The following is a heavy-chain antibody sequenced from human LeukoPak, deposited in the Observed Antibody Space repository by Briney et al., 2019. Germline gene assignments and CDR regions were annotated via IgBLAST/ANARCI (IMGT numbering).Heavy chain of an antibody. J-gene: IGHJ5*02. CDR3: ARDPYSEYNWFDP. CDR1: GYTFTSYG. CDR2: ISAYNGNT. Sequence: APVKVSCKASGYTFTSYGISWVRQAPGQGLEWMGWISAYNGNTNYAQKLQGRVTMTTDTSTSTAYMELRSLRPDDTAVYYCARDPYSEYNWFDPWGQGTLVTVSS. V-gene: IGHV1-18*01. D-gene: IGHD6-13*01.